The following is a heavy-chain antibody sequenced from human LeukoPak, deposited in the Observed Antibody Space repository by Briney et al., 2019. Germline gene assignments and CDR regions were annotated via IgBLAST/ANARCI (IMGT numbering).Heavy chain of an antibody. V-gene: IGHV4-38-2*02. CDR3: ARVVQSTDSSGFYLPEYFQH. CDR2: IYHSGST. Sequence: SETLSLTCTVSGYSISSGYHWGWIRPPPGKGLEWIGSIYHSGSTYYNPSLKSRVTISVDTSKNQFSLKLSSVTAADTAVYYCARVVQSTDSSGFYLPEYFQHWGQGTLVTVSS. D-gene: IGHD3-22*01. CDR1: GYSISSGYH. J-gene: IGHJ1*01.